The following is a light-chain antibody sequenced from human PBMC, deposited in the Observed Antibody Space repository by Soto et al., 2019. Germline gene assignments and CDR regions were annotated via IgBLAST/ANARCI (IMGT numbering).Light chain of an antibody. CDR2: DAS. CDR3: QQRSNWPSFT. V-gene: IGKV3-11*01. Sequence: EIVLTQSPATLSLSPGERATLSCRASQSVSSYLAWYQQKPGQAPRLLIYDASNRATGIPARFSGSGSGTDVTLTISSLEPEDFAVYYCQQRSNWPSFTFGPGKKVDIK. J-gene: IGKJ3*01. CDR1: QSVSSY.